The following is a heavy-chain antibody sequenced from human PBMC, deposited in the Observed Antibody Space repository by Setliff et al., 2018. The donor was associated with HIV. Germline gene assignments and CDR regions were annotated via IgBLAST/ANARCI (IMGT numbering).Heavy chain of an antibody. CDR3: ARSCRSSGYCHFDY. CDR1: GYTFDGHY. V-gene: IGHV1-2*06. J-gene: IGHJ4*02. D-gene: IGHD3-22*01. CDR2: ISPNNFNT. Sequence: ASVKVSCKASGYTFDGHYLHWVRQAPGQGLEWMGRISPNNFNTQYAKNFQGRVTMTWDTSTSTGYMEVYRLRSDDTAVYFCARSCRSSGYCHFDYWGQGALVTVSS.